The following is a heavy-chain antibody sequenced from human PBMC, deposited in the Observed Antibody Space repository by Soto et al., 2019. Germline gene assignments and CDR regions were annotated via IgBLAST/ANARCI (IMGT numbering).Heavy chain of an antibody. V-gene: IGHV1-46*03. CDR1: GGTFSGDA. J-gene: IGHJ4*02. CDR3: ARGSGYSSSWYDY. D-gene: IGHD6-13*01. Sequence: ASVKVSCKASGGTFSGDAIGWVRQAPGQGLEWMGIINPSGGSTSYAQKFQGRVTMTRDTSTSTVYMELSSLRSEDTAVYYCARGSGYSSSWYDYWGQGTLVTVSS. CDR2: INPSGGST.